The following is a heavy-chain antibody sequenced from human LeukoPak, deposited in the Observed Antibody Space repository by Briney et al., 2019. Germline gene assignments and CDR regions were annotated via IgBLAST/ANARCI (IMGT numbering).Heavy chain of an antibody. CDR3: VNDDPREAGGPDH. V-gene: IGHV3-21*01. CDR1: GFTFSAYT. D-gene: IGHD6-19*01. Sequence: GGSLRLSCAAPGFTFSAYTILWVRQAPGQGLEWVSVITTGSTYMDYADSVKGRFTISRDNAKNSVSLQMDSLTSEDTAVYYRVNDDPREAGGPDHWGQGTLVTVSS. CDR2: ITTGSTYM. J-gene: IGHJ4*02.